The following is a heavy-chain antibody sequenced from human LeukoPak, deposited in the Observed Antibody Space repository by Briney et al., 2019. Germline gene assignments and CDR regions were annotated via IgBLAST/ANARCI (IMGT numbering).Heavy chain of an antibody. CDR3: AKYDGEGSKKGYFDN. Sequence: GGSLRLSCAVSGLTVSTSYMSWVRQSPGKGLEWVSLIYRGGNTFYADSVKGRFTISRDSSENTLYLHMNSLTAEDTALYFCAKYDGEGSKKGYFDNWGQGTLVTVSS. CDR1: GLTVSTSY. D-gene: IGHD3-10*01. J-gene: IGHJ4*02. V-gene: IGHV3-66*01. CDR2: IYRGGNT.